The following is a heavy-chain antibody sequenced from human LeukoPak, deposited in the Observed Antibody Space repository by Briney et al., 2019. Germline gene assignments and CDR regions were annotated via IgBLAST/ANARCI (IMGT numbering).Heavy chain of an antibody. Sequence: GGSLRPSCTASGFTLGSHDMHWVRQTTGEGLEWVAAIASGFQTFYAGSVKGRFTVSREDAKNSLYLQMNSLRAGDTAVYYCVREARGYHYTYFDYWGQGTLVTVSS. CDR1: GFTLGSHD. CDR3: VREARGYHYTYFDY. CDR2: IASGFQT. J-gene: IGHJ4*02. D-gene: IGHD5-18*01. V-gene: IGHV3-13*01.